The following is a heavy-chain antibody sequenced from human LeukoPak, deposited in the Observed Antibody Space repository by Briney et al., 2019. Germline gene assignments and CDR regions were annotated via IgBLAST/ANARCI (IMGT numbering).Heavy chain of an antibody. CDR2: ISSSGSTI. CDR3: ARDLRGLLLRISFDY. J-gene: IGHJ4*02. V-gene: IGHV3-48*03. CDR1: GFTFSSYE. Sequence: PGGSLRLSCAASGFTFSSYEMNWVRQAPGKGLEWVSYISSSGSTIYYADSVKGRFTISRDNAKNSLYLQMNSLRAEDTAVYYCARDLRGLLLRISFDYWGQGTLVTVSS. D-gene: IGHD3-22*01.